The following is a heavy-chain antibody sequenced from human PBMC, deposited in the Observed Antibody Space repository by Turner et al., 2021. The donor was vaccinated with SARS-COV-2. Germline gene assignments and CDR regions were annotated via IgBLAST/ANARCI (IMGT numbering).Heavy chain of an antibody. CDR3: ARDHRPVVVPAAKRAGSYYYGMDV. CDR2: ISYSSTYI. D-gene: IGHD2-2*01. J-gene: IGHJ6*02. V-gene: IGHV3-21*01. Sequence: EVQLVESGGGLVKPGGSLRLSCAASGFTFSSYSLNWVRQAPGKGLEWVSSISYSSTYIYYADSVKGRFTISRYNAKNSLYLQMNSLRAEDTAVYYCARDHRPVVVPAAKRAGSYYYGMDVWGQGTTVTVSS. CDR1: GFTFSSYS.